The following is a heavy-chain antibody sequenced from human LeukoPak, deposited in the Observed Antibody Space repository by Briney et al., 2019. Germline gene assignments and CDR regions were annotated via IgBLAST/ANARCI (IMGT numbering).Heavy chain of an antibody. J-gene: IGHJ6*03. CDR1: GGSISSSSYY. CDR3: ARVTYYYGSGSYGYYYYYMDV. D-gene: IGHD3-10*01. CDR2: IYYSGST. V-gene: IGHV4-39*01. Sequence: PSETLSLTCTVSGGSISSSSYYWRWIRQPPGKGLEWIGSIYYSGSTYYNPSLKSRVTISVDTSKNQFSLKLSSVTAADTAVYYCARVTYYYGSGSYGYYYYYMDVWGKGTTVTVSS.